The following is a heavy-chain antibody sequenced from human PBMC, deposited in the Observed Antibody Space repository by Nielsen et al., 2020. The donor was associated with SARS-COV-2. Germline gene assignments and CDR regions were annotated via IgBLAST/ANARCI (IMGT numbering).Heavy chain of an antibody. V-gene: IGHV4-31*03. CDR1: GGSISSGGYY. D-gene: IGHD5-12*01. J-gene: IGHJ6*02. CDR2: IYFSGRT. CDR3: ARESSGYDHYNYGMDV. Sequence: SETLSLTCTVSGGSISSGGYYWSWLRHHPGKGLEWIGYIYFSGRTCYNPSLKSRVTISVDTSKNQFSLSLRSVTAADTAVYYCARESSGYDHYNYGMDVWGQGTTVTVSS.